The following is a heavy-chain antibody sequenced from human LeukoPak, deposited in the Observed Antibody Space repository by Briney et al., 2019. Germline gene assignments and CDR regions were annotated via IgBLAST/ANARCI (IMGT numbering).Heavy chain of an antibody. CDR1: GYTFTSYY. V-gene: IGHV1-46*01. Sequence: ASVKVSCKASGYTFTSYYMHWVRQAPGQGLEWMGIINPSGGSTSYAQKFQGRVTMTRDTSTSTVYMELSSLRSEDTVVYYCARDRSVPREFDYWGQGTLVTVSS. J-gene: IGHJ4*02. D-gene: IGHD2-2*01. CDR3: ARDRSVPREFDY. CDR2: INPSGGST.